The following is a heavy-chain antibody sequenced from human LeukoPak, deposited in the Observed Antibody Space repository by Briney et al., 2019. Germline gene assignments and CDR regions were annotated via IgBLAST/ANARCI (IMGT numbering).Heavy chain of an antibody. D-gene: IGHD1-26*01. CDR1: GVSISTGGYY. J-gene: IGHJ4*02. Sequence: TLSLTCTVSGVSISTGGYYWSWIRQLPGKGLEWIGYILKTGSTYYNPSLRSRITISVDTSKHQFSLNLTSVTAADTAVYSCARETSGIYSEYWGQGILVTVSS. V-gene: IGHV4-31*03. CDR3: ARETSGIYSEY. CDR2: ILKTGST.